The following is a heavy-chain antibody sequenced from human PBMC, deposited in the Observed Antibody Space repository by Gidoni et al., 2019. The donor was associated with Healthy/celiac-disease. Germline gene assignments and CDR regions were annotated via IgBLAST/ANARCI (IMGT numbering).Heavy chain of an antibody. V-gene: IGHV5-51*03. Sequence: EVQLVQSGAEVKKPGASLKISCKGSGYSFTSYWIGWVRQMPGKGLEWMGIIYPGDSDTRYSPSFQGQVTISADKSISTAYLQWSSLKASDTAMYYCAILPLVGATPDAFDIWGQGTMVTVSS. CDR1: GYSFTSYW. CDR2: IYPGDSDT. CDR3: AILPLVGATPDAFDI. D-gene: IGHD1-26*01. J-gene: IGHJ3*02.